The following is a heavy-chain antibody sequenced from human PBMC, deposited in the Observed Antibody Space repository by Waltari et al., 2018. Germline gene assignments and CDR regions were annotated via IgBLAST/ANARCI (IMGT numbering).Heavy chain of an antibody. D-gene: IGHD2-2*01. V-gene: IGHV4-38-2*02. Sequence: LSCTVSGYSISSGYYWGWIRQPPGKGLEWIGSIYHSGSTYYNPSLKSRVTISVDTSKNQFSLKLSSVTAADTAVYYCAVGYCSSTSCSLGDYWGQGTLVTVSS. J-gene: IGHJ4*02. CDR2: IYHSGST. CDR1: GYSISSGYY. CDR3: AVGYCSSTSCSLGDY.